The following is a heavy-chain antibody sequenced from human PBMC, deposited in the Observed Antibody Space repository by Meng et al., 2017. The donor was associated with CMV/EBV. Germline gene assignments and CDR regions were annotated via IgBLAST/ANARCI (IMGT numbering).Heavy chain of an antibody. CDR3: ATGQYSSSSRGDGYFDY. Sequence: GESLKISCAASGFTFSSYAMHWVCQAPGKGLEHVSAISSNGGSTYYADSVKGRFTISSDNSKNTLYLQMGSLRAEDMAVYYCATGQYSSSSRGDGYFDYWGQGTLVTVSS. V-gene: IGHV3-64*02. J-gene: IGHJ4*02. CDR2: ISSNGGST. D-gene: IGHD6-6*01. CDR1: GFTFSSYA.